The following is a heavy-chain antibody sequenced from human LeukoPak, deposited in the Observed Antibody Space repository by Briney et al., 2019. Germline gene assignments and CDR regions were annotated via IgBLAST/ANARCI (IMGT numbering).Heavy chain of an antibody. V-gene: IGHV3-20*04. Sequence: PGGSLRLSCAASGFTFDDYGMSWVRQAPGKGLEWVSGINWNGGNTGYVDSVKGRFTISRDNAKNSLYLQMNSLRVEDTALYYCASALSNYVDYYYYYYMDVWGKGTTVTVSS. CDR1: GFTFDDYG. CDR3: ASALSNYVDYYYYYYMDV. CDR2: INWNGGNT. J-gene: IGHJ6*03. D-gene: IGHD4-11*01.